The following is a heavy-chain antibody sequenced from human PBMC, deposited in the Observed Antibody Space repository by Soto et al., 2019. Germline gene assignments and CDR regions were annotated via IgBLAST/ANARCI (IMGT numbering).Heavy chain of an antibody. D-gene: IGHD3-22*01. V-gene: IGHV2-26*01. CDR2: IFSNDEK. CDR1: GFSLSNARMG. Sequence: SGPTLVNPTETLTLTCTVSGFSLSNARMGVSWIRQPPGKALEWLAHIFSNDEKSYSTSLKSRLTISKDTSKSQVVLTMTNMDPVDTATYYCARMRYYYDSSGYATLYYFDYWGQGTLVTVSS. J-gene: IGHJ4*02. CDR3: ARMRYYYDSSGYATLYYFDY.